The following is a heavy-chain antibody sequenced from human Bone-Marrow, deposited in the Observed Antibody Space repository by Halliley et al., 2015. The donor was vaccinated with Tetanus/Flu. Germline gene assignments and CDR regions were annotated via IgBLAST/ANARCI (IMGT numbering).Heavy chain of an antibody. J-gene: IGHJ4*02. CDR2: DGTTR. D-gene: IGHD3-22*01. CDR3: ARDLPIPEYYDTTGYFGGFDS. V-gene: IGHV3-74*01. Sequence: DGTTRRYADSVRGRFTISRDNAKNTLHLQMNSLRVEDTAVYYCARDLPIPEYYDTTGYFGGFDSWGQGVLVSVSS.